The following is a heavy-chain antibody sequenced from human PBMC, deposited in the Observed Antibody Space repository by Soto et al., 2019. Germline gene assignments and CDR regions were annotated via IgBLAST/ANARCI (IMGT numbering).Heavy chain of an antibody. CDR2: IYYSGST. CDR3: ASTSFVYSYGYRY. J-gene: IGHJ4*02. V-gene: IGHV4-30-4*01. Sequence: SETLSLTCTVSGGSISSGDYYWSWIRQPPGKGLEWIGYIYYSGSTYYNPSLKSRVTISVDTSKNQFSLKLSSVTAADTAVYYCASTSFVYSYGYRYWGQGTLVTVSS. CDR1: GGSISSGDYY. D-gene: IGHD5-18*01.